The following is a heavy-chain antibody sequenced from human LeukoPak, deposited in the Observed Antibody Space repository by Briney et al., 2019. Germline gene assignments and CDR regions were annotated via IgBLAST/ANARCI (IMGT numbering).Heavy chain of an antibody. D-gene: IGHD1-1*01. CDR3: ARDLSTSSNWQLDY. Sequence: ASVKVSCKASGYTFSDYYTHWVRQAPGQGLEWMGWINPNSGGTRYAQQFQGRVTMTRDTSIGTVYMELSTLRSDDTAVYYCARDLSTSSNWQLDYWGQGTLVTVSS. J-gene: IGHJ4*02. CDR1: GYTFSDYY. CDR2: INPNSGGT. V-gene: IGHV1-2*02.